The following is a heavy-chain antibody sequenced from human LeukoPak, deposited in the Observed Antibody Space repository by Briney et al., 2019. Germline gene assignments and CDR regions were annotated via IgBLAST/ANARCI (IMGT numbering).Heavy chain of an antibody. J-gene: IGHJ4*02. Sequence: GGSLRLSCAASGFTFSSYSMNWVRQAPGKGLEWVSSISSSSSYIYYADSVKGRFTTSRDNAKSSLSLQMNSLRAEDTAVYYCARGHSNYGDYFDYWGQGTLVTVSS. CDR2: ISSSSSYI. V-gene: IGHV3-21*01. D-gene: IGHD4-11*01. CDR1: GFTFSSYS. CDR3: ARGHSNYGDYFDY.